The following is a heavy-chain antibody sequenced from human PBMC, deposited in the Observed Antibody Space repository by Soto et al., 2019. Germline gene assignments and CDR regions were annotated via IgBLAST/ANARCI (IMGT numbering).Heavy chain of an antibody. Sequence: QVQLVESGGGVVQPGRSLRLSCVASGFTFSSYGMHWVRQDPGEGLEWVAIISYDGSNTYYADSVKGRFTISRDNSKNTLYLQMNSLRAEDTSVYYCAKEGGLSGSYYISSSYYFDYWGQGTLVTVSS. CDR2: ISYDGSNT. V-gene: IGHV3-30*18. CDR3: AKEGGLSGSYYISSSYYFDY. CDR1: GFTFSSYG. D-gene: IGHD1-26*01. J-gene: IGHJ4*02.